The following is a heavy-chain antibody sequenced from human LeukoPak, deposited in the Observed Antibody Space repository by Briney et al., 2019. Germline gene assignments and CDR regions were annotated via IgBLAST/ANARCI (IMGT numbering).Heavy chain of an antibody. D-gene: IGHD5-18*01. CDR3: AKSAVWIQLWSPLGY. V-gene: IGHV3-30*18. CDR2: ISYDGSNK. Sequence: GGSLRLSCAASGFTFSSYGMHWVRQAPGKGLEWVAVISYDGSNKYYADSVKGRFTISRDNSKNTLYLQMNSLRAEDTAVYYCAKSAVWIQLWSPLGYWGQGTLVTVSS. CDR1: GFTFSSYG. J-gene: IGHJ4*02.